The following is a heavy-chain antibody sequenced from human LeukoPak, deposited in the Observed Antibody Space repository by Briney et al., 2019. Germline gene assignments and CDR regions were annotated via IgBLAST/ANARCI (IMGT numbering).Heavy chain of an antibody. V-gene: IGHV3-23*01. CDR1: GFTFSSYA. J-gene: IGHJ4*02. D-gene: IGHD5-12*01. Sequence: GGSLRLSCAASGFTFSSYAMSRVRQAPGMGLEWVSAISGSGGSTYYADSVKGRFTISRDNSKNTLYLQMNSLRAEDTAVYYCAKDRSAIVATITFDYWGQGTLVTVSS. CDR3: AKDRSAIVATITFDY. CDR2: ISGSGGST.